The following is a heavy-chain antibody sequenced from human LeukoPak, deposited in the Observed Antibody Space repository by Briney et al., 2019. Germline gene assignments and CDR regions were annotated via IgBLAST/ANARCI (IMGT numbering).Heavy chain of an antibody. D-gene: IGHD2-15*01. CDR1: GSSFTSYW. CDR2: IYPGDSDT. V-gene: IGHV5-51*01. Sequence: GASLKISCKGSGSSFTSYWIGWVRQMPGKGLEWMGIIYPGDSDTRYSPSFQGQVTISADKSISTAYLQWSSLKASDTAMYYCARPGRGYCSGGSCYPTPFDYWGQGTLVTVSS. CDR3: ARPGRGYCSGGSCYPTPFDY. J-gene: IGHJ4*02.